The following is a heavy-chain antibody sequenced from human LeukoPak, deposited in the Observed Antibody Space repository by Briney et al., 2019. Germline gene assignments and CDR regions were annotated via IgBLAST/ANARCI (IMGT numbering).Heavy chain of an antibody. CDR2: ISYDGSNK. Sequence: GRSLRLSCAASGFTFSSYGMHWVRQAPGKGLEWVAVISYDGSNKYYADSVKSQFTISRDNSKNTLYLQMNSLRAEDTAVYYCARNGLGATTPNFDYWGQGTLVTVSS. CDR3: ARNGLGATTPNFDY. D-gene: IGHD1-26*01. CDR1: GFTFSSYG. V-gene: IGHV3-30*03. J-gene: IGHJ4*02.